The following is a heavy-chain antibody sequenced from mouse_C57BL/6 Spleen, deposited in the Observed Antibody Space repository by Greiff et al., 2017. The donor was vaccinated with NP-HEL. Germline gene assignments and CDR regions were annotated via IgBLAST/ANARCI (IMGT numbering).Heavy chain of an antibody. CDR2: IRNKANGSTT. V-gene: IGHV7-3*01. CDR1: GLTFTDYY. J-gene: IGHJ2*01. Sequence: EVQEVESGGGLVQPGGSLCLSCVASGLTFTDYYMSWVRQPPGKALEWLGFIRNKANGSTTEYSASVKGRFTISRDNSQSILYLQINALRAEDSATYYCARWGDYDGFAYWGRGTTLTVSS. D-gene: IGHD2-4*01. CDR3: ARWGDYDGFAY.